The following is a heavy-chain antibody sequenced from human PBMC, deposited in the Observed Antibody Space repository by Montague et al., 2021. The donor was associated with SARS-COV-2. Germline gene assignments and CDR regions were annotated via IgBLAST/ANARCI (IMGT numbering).Heavy chain of an antibody. CDR3: ARVKTGPYVPIDF. D-gene: IGHD1-1*01. J-gene: IGHJ4*02. V-gene: IGHV3-30*03. Sequence: SLRLSCAASGFTFSSYWMGWVRQAPGKGLEWLAIVSFNGAKQYYADSVNGRFTISRDNSKNTLFLQMNSLRAEDTAVYFCARVKTGPYVPIDFWGQGTLVTVSS. CDR1: GFTFSSYW. CDR2: VSFNGAKQ.